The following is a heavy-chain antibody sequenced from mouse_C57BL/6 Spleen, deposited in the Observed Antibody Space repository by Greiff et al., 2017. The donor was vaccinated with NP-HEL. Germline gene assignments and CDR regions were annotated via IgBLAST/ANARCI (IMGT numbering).Heavy chain of an antibody. D-gene: IGHD2-1*01. CDR2: VNPHYGTT. V-gene: IGHV1-39*01. J-gene: IGHJ2*01. Sequence: VQLQQSGPELVKPGASVKISCQASGYSFTDFNMNWVKPSNGKSLVWIGVVNPHYGTTSYNPKFKGKATLTVDQSSSTAYMQLNSLTSEDSAVYYCARVNYCNYLDDWGKGTTLTVAS. CDR3: ARVNYCNYLDD. CDR1: GYSFTDFN.